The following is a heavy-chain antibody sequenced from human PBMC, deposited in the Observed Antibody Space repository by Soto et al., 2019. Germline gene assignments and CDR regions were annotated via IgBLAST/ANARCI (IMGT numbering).Heavy chain of an antibody. CDR3: ARDSHNYDILTGYYMAIDY. D-gene: IGHD3-9*01. J-gene: IGHJ4*02. Sequence: ASVKVSCKASGYTFTGYYMHWVRQAPGQGLEWMGWINPNSGGTNYAQKFQGWVTMTRDTSISTAYMELSRLRSDDTAVYYCARDSHNYDILTGYYMAIDYWGQGTLVTVSS. CDR2: INPNSGGT. CDR1: GYTFTGYY. V-gene: IGHV1-2*04.